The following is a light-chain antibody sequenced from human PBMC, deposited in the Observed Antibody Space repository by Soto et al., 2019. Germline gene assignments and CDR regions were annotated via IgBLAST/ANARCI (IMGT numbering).Light chain of an antibody. CDR3: QQYGASLWT. CDR2: GAS. V-gene: IGKV3-20*01. Sequence: IVLTQSPGTLSLSPGDTATLSCRASQNIVSNYLAWYHQRPGQAPRPLMFGASRRATGIPDRFSGSGSGTAFTLSIDRLEPEDSGVYYCQQYGASLWTFGQGTKVEIK. J-gene: IGKJ1*01. CDR1: QNIVSNY.